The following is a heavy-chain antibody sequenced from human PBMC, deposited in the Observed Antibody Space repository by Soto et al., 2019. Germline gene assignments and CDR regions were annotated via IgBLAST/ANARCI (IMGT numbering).Heavy chain of an antibody. CDR1: GYTFTSYD. D-gene: IGHD2-15*01. CDR3: ARSIKEDYCSGGSCSDAFDI. CDR2: INPNGGNT. Sequence: ASVKVSCKASGYTFTSYDINWVRQATGQGLEWMGRINPNGGNTSYAQKFQGRVTMTRDTSTSTVYMELSSLRSEDTAVYYCARSIKEDYCSGGSCSDAFDIWGEGTMVTVSS. V-gene: IGHV1-46*03. J-gene: IGHJ3*02.